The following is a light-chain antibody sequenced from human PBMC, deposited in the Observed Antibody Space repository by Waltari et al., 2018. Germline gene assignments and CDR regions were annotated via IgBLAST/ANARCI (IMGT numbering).Light chain of an antibody. CDR3: QQYYSIPWT. V-gene: IGKV3-20*01. J-gene: IGKJ1*01. CDR2: GAS. Sequence: EIVLTQSPGTLSWSPGERATLSCRASQSVSSSYLAWYQQKPGQAPRLLIYGASSRATGIPDRFSGSGSGTDFTLTISSLQAEDVAVYYCQQYYSIPWTFGQGTKVEIK. CDR1: QSVSSSY.